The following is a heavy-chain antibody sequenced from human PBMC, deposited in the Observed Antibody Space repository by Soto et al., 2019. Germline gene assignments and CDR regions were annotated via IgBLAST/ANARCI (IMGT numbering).Heavy chain of an antibody. CDR3: ARLAMATRRGYYGMDV. V-gene: IGHV5-10-1*01. J-gene: IGHJ6*02. Sequence: EVQLVQSGAEVKKPGESLRISCKGSGYSFTSYWISWVRQMPGKGLEWMGRIDPSDSYTNYSPSFQGHVTISADKSISTAYLQWSSLKAAGTAMYYCARLAMATRRGYYGMDVWGQGTTVTVSS. D-gene: IGHD5-18*01. CDR2: IDPSDSYT. CDR1: GYSFTSYW.